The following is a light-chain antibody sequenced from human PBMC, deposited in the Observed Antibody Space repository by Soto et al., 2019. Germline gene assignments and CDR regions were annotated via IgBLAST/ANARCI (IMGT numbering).Light chain of an antibody. Sequence: KVTKTCRASQSISSYLNWYQPKPGKAPNLLIYAASSLQSRVPSRFSGSGSGTDFTLTISIVKPEDPPTRYWKQRDSRYGTFPQGTRLEIK. CDR1: QSISSY. CDR3: KQRDSRYGT. J-gene: IGKJ5*01. V-gene: IGKV1-39*01. CDR2: AAS.